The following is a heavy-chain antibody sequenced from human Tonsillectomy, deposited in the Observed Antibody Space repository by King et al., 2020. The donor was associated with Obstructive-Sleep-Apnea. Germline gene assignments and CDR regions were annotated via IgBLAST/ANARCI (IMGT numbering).Heavy chain of an antibody. CDR1: GFTFSAYW. Sequence: VQLVESGGGLVQPGGSLRLFCAASGFTFSAYWRHWGRQAQGKGLVWGSRINSDGSRTSYADSVKGRFTISRDNDKNTQYRQMNSLRADDTAVYYCATTTVGFGGNWGQGTLVTVSS. D-gene: IGHD3-3*01. CDR3: ATTTVGFGGN. V-gene: IGHV3-74*01. CDR2: INSDGSRT. J-gene: IGHJ4*02.